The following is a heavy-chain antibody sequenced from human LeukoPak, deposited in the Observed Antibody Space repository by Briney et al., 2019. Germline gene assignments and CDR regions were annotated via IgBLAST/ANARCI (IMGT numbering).Heavy chain of an antibody. V-gene: IGHV3-7*01. CDR3: ARDREWELPAFDY. D-gene: IGHD1-26*01. CDR2: IKQDGSEK. CDR1: GFTFSSYW. Sequence: GDSLRLSCVASGFTFSSYWMNWVRQAPGKGLECVANIKQDGSEKYYVDAVKGRFTISRDNAENSLYLQMNSLRAEDTAVYYCARDREWELPAFDYWGQGTLVTVSS. J-gene: IGHJ4*02.